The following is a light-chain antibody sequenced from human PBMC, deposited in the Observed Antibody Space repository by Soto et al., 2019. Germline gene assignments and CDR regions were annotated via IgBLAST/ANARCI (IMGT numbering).Light chain of an antibody. V-gene: IGKV4-1*01. CDR2: WAS. J-gene: IGKJ4*01. CDR3: QQYYGAPLT. Sequence: DIVMTQSPDSLAVSLGERAAINCKSRQSLLSSADNKNYLAWYQQKPGQPPKLLISWASTRQFGVPDRYIGSGSGTDFTLTISSLQPEEVALYYCQQYYGAPLTFGGGTKVEIK. CDR1: QSLLSSADNKNY.